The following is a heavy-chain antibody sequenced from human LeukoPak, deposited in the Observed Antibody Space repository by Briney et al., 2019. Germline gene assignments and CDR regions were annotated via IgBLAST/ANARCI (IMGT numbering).Heavy chain of an antibody. J-gene: IGHJ4*02. Sequence: SETLSLTCTVSGGSISRYYWSWIRQPPGKGLEWIGYIYYSGSTNYNPSFKSRVTISVDTSKNQFSLKLSSVTAADTAVYYCARGVMATIVQFDYWGQGTLVTVSS. CDR1: GGSISRYY. D-gene: IGHD5-24*01. CDR2: IYYSGST. CDR3: ARGVMATIVQFDY. V-gene: IGHV4-59*01.